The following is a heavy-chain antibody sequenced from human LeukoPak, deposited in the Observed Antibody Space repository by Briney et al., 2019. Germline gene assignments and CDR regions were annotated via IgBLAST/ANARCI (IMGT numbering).Heavy chain of an antibody. CDR3: ARVVGATVDPFDY. D-gene: IGHD1-26*01. J-gene: IGHJ4*02. CDR2: ISAYNGNT. Sequence: ASVKVSCKASGYTFTSYGISWVRQAPGQGLEWMGWISAYNGNTNYAQKLQGRVTMTTDTSTSTAYVELRSLRSDDTAVYYCARVVGATVDPFDYWGQGTLVTVSS. V-gene: IGHV1-18*01. CDR1: GYTFTSYG.